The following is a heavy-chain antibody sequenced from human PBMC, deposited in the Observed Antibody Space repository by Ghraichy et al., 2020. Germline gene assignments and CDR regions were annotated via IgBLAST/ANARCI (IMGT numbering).Heavy chain of an antibody. CDR2: IYSGGST. Sequence: GGSLRLSCAASGFTVSSNYMSWVRQAPGKGLEWVSVIYSGGSTYYADSVKGRFTISRDNSKNTLYLQMNSLRAEDTAVYYCARHSSSWYVYFDLWGRGTLVTVSS. CDR1: GFTVSSNY. J-gene: IGHJ2*01. V-gene: IGHV3-53*01. CDR3: ARHSSSWYVYFDL. D-gene: IGHD6-13*01.